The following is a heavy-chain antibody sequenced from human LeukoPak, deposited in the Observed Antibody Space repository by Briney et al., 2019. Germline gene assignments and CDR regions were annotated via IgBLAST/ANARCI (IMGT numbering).Heavy chain of an antibody. V-gene: IGHV4-39*07. Sequence: SETLSLTCTVSGGSISSSSYYWGWIRQPPGKGLEWIGSIYYSGSTYYNPSLKSRVTISVDTSKNQFSLKLSSVTAADTAVYYCAREVVSQQLVHRVDWGQGTLVTVSS. D-gene: IGHD6-13*01. J-gene: IGHJ4*02. CDR1: GGSISSSSYY. CDR2: IYYSGST. CDR3: AREVVSQQLVHRVD.